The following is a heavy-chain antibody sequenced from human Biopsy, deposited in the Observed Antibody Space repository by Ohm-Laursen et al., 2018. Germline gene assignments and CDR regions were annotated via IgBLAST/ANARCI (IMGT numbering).Heavy chain of an antibody. CDR1: GGSLSGSY. D-gene: IGHD5-12*01. CDR2: MTHSGST. J-gene: IGHJ4*02. V-gene: IGHV4-34*01. CDR3: ARWEVGYGANDLRFDY. Sequence: SDTLSLTCAVYGGSLSGSYWTWIRQPPGKGLEWLGEMTHSGSTNHNPSLKSRVTISMGTSKNQFSLKLTSVTAADTAVYYCARWEVGYGANDLRFDYWGQGTLVTVSS.